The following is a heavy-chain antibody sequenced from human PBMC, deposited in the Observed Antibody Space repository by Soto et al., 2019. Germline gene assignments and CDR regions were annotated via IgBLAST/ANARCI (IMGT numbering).Heavy chain of an antibody. CDR2: VRGNSYGA. Sequence: PRWSLRLSCSASVFMFENYAMIWFRQAPGKGLEWVATVRGNSYGAYYADSVRGRFIISRDNSKNTMSLQLNSLGDDDTAIYYCAKGKSENGVDWLDPWGPGTLVTVSS. CDR1: VFMFENYA. V-gene: IGHV3-23*01. CDR3: AKGKSENGVDWLDP. D-gene: IGHD2-8*01. J-gene: IGHJ5*02.